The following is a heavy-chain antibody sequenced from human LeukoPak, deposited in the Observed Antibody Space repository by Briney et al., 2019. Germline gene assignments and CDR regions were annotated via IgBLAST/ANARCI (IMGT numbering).Heavy chain of an antibody. Sequence: ASVKVSCKASGYTFTGYYMRWVRQAPGQGLEWMGWINPNSGGTNYAQKFQGRVTMTRDTSISTAYMELSRLRSDDTAVYYCAIIAGSGWFFDYWGQGTLVTVSS. D-gene: IGHD6-19*01. CDR1: GYTFTGYY. CDR2: INPNSGGT. V-gene: IGHV1-2*02. CDR3: AIIAGSGWFFDY. J-gene: IGHJ4*02.